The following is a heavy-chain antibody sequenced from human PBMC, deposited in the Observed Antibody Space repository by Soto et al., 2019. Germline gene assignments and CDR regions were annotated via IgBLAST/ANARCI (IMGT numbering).Heavy chain of an antibody. Sequence: QVQLVESGGGVVQPGRSLRLSCAASGFMFSNHGMHCVRQAPGKGLEWVAVIWSDGNNRYYADSVKCRFTISIDNSKNTVYLQMNSPRAEDTAVYYCVRGDNWNDEASDYWGQGTLVTVSS. V-gene: IGHV3-33*01. J-gene: IGHJ4*02. CDR3: VRGDNWNDEASDY. CDR1: GFMFSNHG. D-gene: IGHD1-1*01. CDR2: IWSDGNNR.